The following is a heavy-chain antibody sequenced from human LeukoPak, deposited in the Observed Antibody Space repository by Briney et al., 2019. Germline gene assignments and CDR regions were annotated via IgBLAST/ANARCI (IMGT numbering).Heavy chain of an antibody. CDR3: AKDGSFDNYGMDF. CDR1: GFTFYDYS. Sequence: GGSLRVSCEASGFTFYDYSMHWVRQAPGKGLEWVSLISWDGGNTYYADSVKGRFTISRDNSNNSMYLQMNSLTAEDTALYYCAKDGSFDNYGMDFWGQGTTVTVSS. CDR2: ISWDGGNT. V-gene: IGHV3-43*01. D-gene: IGHD3-10*01. J-gene: IGHJ6*02.